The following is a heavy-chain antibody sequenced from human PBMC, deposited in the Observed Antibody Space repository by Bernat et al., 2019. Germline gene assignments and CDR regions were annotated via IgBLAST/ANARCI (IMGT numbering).Heavy chain of an antibody. CDR2: IDPANGKT. D-gene: IGHD2-15*01. Sequence: QVQLVKSASEVKHTGASVNISCKALRYRFISYGIHWLRQASGQWLEWLGWIDPANGKTKLSQKFQGRVTITRYTSASTVYLVLSSLRSEDTALYYCARAIGVATFSDYYGLEVWGQGTTVTVAS. CDR3: ARAIGVATFSDYYGLEV. V-gene: IGHV1-3*01. CDR1: RYRFISYG. J-gene: IGHJ6*02.